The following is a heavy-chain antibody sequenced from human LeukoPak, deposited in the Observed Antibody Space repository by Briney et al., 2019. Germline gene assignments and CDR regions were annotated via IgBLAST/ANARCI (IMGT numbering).Heavy chain of an antibody. CDR3: ARQVGYSYGLFDQ. D-gene: IGHD5-18*01. J-gene: IGHJ4*02. CDR1: GFTFSSSW. V-gene: IGHV3-7*01. Sequence: GGSLRLSCAASGFTFSSSWMSWLRQAPGRGLEWVANIKNDGSETYYVDSVKGRFTFSRDNAKNSVFLQMNSLRPEDTAVYYCARQVGYSYGLFDQWGQGTLVIVSS. CDR2: IKNDGSET.